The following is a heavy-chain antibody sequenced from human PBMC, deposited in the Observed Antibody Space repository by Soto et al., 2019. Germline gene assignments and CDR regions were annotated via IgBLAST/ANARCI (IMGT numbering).Heavy chain of an antibody. CDR3: AREGGVWGSFRYFDY. Sequence: QVQLVQSGVEVQKPGASVKVSCKASGYTFTRYVINWLRQAPGQGLEWMGWISPYNGNTNYGQKLQGRVTMTTDTSTSIAYMALRSLRSDDTAVYYCAREGGVWGSFRYFDYWGQGTLV. D-gene: IGHD3-16*02. J-gene: IGHJ4*02. V-gene: IGHV1-18*04. CDR2: ISPYNGNT. CDR1: GYTFTRYV.